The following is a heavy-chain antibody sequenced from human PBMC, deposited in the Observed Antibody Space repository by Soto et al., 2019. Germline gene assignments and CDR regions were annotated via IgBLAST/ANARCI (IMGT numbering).Heavy chain of an antibody. Sequence: EVQLLESGGGLVQPGGSLRLSCAASGFTFSSYAMSWVRQAAGKGLEWVSDISGSGGTTYYADSVKGRFTISRDSSKNTLYLQMNSLRAEDTVVYYCAKGRAPFLGRGMDVWGQGTTVTVSS. CDR3: AKGRAPFLGRGMDV. J-gene: IGHJ6*02. V-gene: IGHV3-23*01. CDR1: GFTFSSYA. CDR2: ISGSGGTT.